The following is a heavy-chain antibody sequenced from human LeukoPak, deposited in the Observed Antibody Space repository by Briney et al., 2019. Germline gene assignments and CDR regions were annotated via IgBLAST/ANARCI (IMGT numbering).Heavy chain of an antibody. V-gene: IGHV3-23*01. CDR2: IRGTGDTT. Sequence: TGGTLRLSCAASGFTFICYGMSWVRQAPGKGLEWVSTIRGTGDTTYYADSVKGRFTISRDNSKNTLYLQMNSVRVEDTAVYYCAKGTYGSGTYGAHDYWGQGTLVTVSS. J-gene: IGHJ4*02. D-gene: IGHD3-10*01. CDR3: AKGTYGSGTYGAHDY. CDR1: GFTFICYG.